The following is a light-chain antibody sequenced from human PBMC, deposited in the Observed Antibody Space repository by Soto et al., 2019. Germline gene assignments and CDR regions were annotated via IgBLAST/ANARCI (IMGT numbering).Light chain of an antibody. CDR3: QHRSNWPQT. J-gene: IGKJ1*01. V-gene: IGKV3-11*01. CDR1: QSVGSF. Sequence: EIVLTQSPATLSLSPGERAALSCRASQSVGSFLAWYQQKPGQAPRLLIYDASNRATDIPARFSGGGSGTDFTLTISSLEPEDFAVYYCQHRSNWPQTFGQGTKVEIK. CDR2: DAS.